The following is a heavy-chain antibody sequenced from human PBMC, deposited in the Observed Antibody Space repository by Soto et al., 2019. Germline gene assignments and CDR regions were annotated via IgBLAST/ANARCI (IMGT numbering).Heavy chain of an antibody. CDR1: GFTFSSYA. CDR2: ISYDGSNK. V-gene: IGHV3-30-3*01. CDR3: AREIAVADWTHPPRAVFDY. D-gene: IGHD6-19*01. J-gene: IGHJ4*02. Sequence: GGSLRLSCAASGFTFSSYAMHWVRQAPGKGLEWVAVISYDGSNKYYADSVKGRFTISRDNSKNTLYLQMNHMIAEDTAVYYCAREIAVADWTHPPRAVFDYWGQGTLVTVSS.